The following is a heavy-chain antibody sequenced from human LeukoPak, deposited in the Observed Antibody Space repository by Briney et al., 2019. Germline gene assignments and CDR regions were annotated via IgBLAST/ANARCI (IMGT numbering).Heavy chain of an antibody. D-gene: IGHD2-15*01. J-gene: IGHJ4*02. CDR3: AGGQPYYFDY. CDR1: GGSISSGGYY. CDR2: IYYSGST. V-gene: IGHV4-31*03. Sequence: SETLSLTCRVSGGSISSGGYYWSWIRQHPGKGLEWIGYIYYSGSTYYNPSLKSRVTISVDTSKNQFSLKLSSVTAADTAVYYCAGGQPYYFDYWGQGTLVTVSS.